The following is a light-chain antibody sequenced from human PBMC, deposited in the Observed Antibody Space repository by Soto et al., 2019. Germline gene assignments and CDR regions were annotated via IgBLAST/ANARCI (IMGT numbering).Light chain of an antibody. CDR2: DAS. CDR1: QSVTSN. J-gene: IGKJ5*01. CDR3: QQRSNWPIT. Sequence: EIVVTQSPATLSLSPGERATLSCRASQSVTSNNLAWYQQKPGQAPRLLIYDASNRATGIPARFSGSGSGTDFTLTISSLEPEDFAVYYCQQRSNWPITFGQGTRLEIK. V-gene: IGKV3-11*01.